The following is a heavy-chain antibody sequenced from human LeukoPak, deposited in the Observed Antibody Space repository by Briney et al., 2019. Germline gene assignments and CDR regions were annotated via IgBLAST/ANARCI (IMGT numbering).Heavy chain of an antibody. Sequence: GSLRLSCAASGVTFSGYSMNWVRQAPGKGLEWVSAITATSLHIYYADSVKGRFTISRDNSKNTLYLQMNSLRAEDTAVYYCARSLGSGNHYFDHWGQGTLVTVSS. CDR1: GVTFSGYS. CDR3: ARSLGSGNHYFDH. CDR2: ITATSLHI. V-gene: IGHV3-21*01. D-gene: IGHD3-10*01. J-gene: IGHJ4*02.